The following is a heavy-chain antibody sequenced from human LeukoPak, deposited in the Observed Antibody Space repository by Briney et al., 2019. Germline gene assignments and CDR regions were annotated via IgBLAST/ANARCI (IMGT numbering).Heavy chain of an antibody. CDR3: ASHWAQQVVSDY. Sequence: HPGGSLRLSCAASGFTFSRYGMHWVRQAPGKGLEWVAVISYDGENKYYADSVKGRFTISRDNSKNTLYLQMSSLRAEDTAIYYCASHWAQQVVSDYWGQGTLVIVSS. J-gene: IGHJ4*02. D-gene: IGHD6-13*01. CDR2: ISYDGENK. V-gene: IGHV3-30*03. CDR1: GFTFSRYG.